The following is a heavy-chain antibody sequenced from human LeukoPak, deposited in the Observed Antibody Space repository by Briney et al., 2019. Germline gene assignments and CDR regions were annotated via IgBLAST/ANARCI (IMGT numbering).Heavy chain of an antibody. J-gene: IGHJ4*02. V-gene: IGHV3-23*01. CDR2: ISDSGDTT. Sequence: GGSLRLSCAVSGFTFSNYAMIWVRQAPGKGLEWVSAISDSGDTTYYADSVKARFTLSRDNSRNTVYLQMSSLRVEDTALYYCAKSPNYYLSTTSRRDFDFWGQGTLVTVSS. D-gene: IGHD3-10*01. CDR3: AKSPNYYLSTTSRRDFDF. CDR1: GFTFSNYA.